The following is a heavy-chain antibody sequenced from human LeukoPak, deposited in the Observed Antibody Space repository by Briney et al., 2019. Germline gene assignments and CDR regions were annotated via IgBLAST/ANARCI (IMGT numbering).Heavy chain of an antibody. CDR3: ASQSVYSYDSSGYYADY. V-gene: IGHV1-46*01. CDR2: INPSGGST. CDR1: GYTFTSYY. D-gene: IGHD3-22*01. J-gene: IGHJ4*02. Sequence: ASVKVSCKASGYTFTSYYMHWVRQAPGRGLEWMGIINPSGGSTSYAQKFQGRVTMTRDMSTSTVYMELSSLRSEDTAVYYCASQSVYSYDSSGYYADYWGQGTLVTVSS.